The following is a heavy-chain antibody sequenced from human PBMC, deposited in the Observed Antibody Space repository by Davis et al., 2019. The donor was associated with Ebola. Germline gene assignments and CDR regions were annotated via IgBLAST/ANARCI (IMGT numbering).Heavy chain of an antibody. CDR3: ARRNYDGSFPKAHPLDL. CDR2: ISSSSGTR. CDR1: GFNFGLYS. J-gene: IGHJ5*02. D-gene: IGHD3-16*01. V-gene: IGHV3-48*02. Sequence: GESLKISCAGSGFNFGLYSMTWVRQAPGKGLEWISFISSSSGTRDFADSVKGRFTISRDNAKKSAYLQMNSLRDEDTAVYYCARRNYDGSFPKAHPLDLWGQGTQVIVSS.